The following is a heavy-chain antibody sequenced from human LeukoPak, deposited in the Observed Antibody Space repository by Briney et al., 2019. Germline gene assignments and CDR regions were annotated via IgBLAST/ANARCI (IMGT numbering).Heavy chain of an antibody. CDR2: IYYSGST. V-gene: IGHV4-39*01. D-gene: IGHD5-12*01. CDR1: GGSISSSSYY. Sequence: SETLSLTGTVSGGSISSSSYYWGWIRQPPGKGLEWIGSIYYSGSTYYNPSLKSRVTISVDTSKNQFSLKLSSVTAADTAAYYCAEVGYSGYDLIYWGQGTLVTVSS. J-gene: IGHJ4*02. CDR3: AEVGYSGYDLIY.